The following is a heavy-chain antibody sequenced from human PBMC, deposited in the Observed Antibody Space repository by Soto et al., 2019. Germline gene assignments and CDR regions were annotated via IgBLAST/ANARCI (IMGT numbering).Heavy chain of an antibody. CDR3: ARDLIGCSSTSCPNWIDP. D-gene: IGHD2-2*01. Sequence: GASVKVSCKASGYTFTSYGISWVRQAPGQGLEWMGWISAYNGNTNYAQKLQGRVTMTTDTSTSTAYMELRSLRSDDTAVYYCARDLIGCSSTSCPNWIDPWGQGTLVTVSS. V-gene: IGHV1-18*01. CDR1: GYTFTSYG. CDR2: ISAYNGNT. J-gene: IGHJ5*02.